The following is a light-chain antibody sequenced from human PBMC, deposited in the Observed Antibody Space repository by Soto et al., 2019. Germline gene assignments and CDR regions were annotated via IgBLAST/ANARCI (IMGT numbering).Light chain of an antibody. Sequence: QSALTQPRSVSGSPGQSVTISCTGASSDVGGYNYVSWYRQHPGKAPKLMIYDVGKRPSGVPDRFSGSKSDNTASLTTSGLQAEAEADYYCFSYAASENRVFGSGTKATV. CDR3: FSYAASENRV. CDR2: DVG. V-gene: IGLV2-11*01. CDR1: SSDVGGYNY. J-gene: IGLJ1*01.